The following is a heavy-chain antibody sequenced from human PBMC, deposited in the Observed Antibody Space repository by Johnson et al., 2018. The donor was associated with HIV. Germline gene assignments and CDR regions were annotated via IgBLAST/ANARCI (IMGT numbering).Heavy chain of an antibody. D-gene: IGHD3-3*01. Sequence: VQLVESGGGVVRPGGSLRLSCAASGFTFSSYWMSWVRQAPGKGLEWVANIKQDGSEKYYVDSVKGRFTISRDNSKNTLYLQMNSLRPEDTAVYYCARPMGTYYNFWSGSNALDSWGQGTMVTVSS. J-gene: IGHJ3*02. CDR2: IKQDGSEK. CDR3: ARPMGTYYNFWSGSNALDS. CDR1: GFTFSSYW. V-gene: IGHV3-7*01.